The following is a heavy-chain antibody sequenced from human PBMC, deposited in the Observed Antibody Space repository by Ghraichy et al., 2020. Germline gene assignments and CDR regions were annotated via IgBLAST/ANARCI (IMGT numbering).Heavy chain of an antibody. CDR2: INHSGST. CDR3: ARGRRGGFDY. D-gene: IGHD3-10*01. J-gene: IGHJ4*02. CDR1: GGSFSGYY. Sequence: SETLSLTCAVYGGSFSGYYWSWIRQPPGKGLEWIGEINHSGSTNYNPSLKSRVTISVDTSKNQFSLKLSSVTAADTAVYYCARGRRGGFDYWGQGTLVTVSS. V-gene: IGHV4-34*01.